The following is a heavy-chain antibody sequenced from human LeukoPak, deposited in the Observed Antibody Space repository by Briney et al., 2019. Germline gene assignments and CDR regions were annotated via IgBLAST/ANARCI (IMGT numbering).Heavy chain of an antibody. D-gene: IGHD3-22*01. CDR1: GFTFSSYW. Sequence: GGSLRLSCAAPGFTFSSYWMTWVRQAPGKGLVWVANINQDGSEKYYVDSVKGRFTISRDNARNSLYLQMNSLRAGDTAVYYCARGTMIGYYFDYWGQGTLVTVSS. V-gene: IGHV3-7*01. CDR3: ARGTMIGYYFDY. J-gene: IGHJ4*02. CDR2: INQDGSEK.